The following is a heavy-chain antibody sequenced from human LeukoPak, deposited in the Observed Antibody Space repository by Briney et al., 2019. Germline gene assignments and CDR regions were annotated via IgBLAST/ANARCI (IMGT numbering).Heavy chain of an antibody. CDR3: AKGIAARALGYFDY. D-gene: IGHD6-6*01. Sequence: PGGSLRLSCAASGFTFSSYAMSGVRQAPGEGLEGVSATSGSGGSTYYADSVKGRFTISRDNSKNTLYLQMNSLRDEDTAVYYCAKGIAARALGYFDYWGQGTLVTVSS. V-gene: IGHV3-23*01. CDR2: TSGSGGST. J-gene: IGHJ4*02. CDR1: GFTFSSYA.